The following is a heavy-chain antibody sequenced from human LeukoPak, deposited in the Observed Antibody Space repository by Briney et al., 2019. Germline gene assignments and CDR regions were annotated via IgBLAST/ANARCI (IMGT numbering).Heavy chain of an antibody. CDR1: GGTFNNFV. CDR3: NIDSTGYYKQRAYYFDY. V-gene: IGHV1-69*05. Sequence: ASVKVSCKASGGTFNNFVISWIRQAPGQGPEWMGGVIPMFGTPSYAQKFQDRVTITTDASTSTAYMELTSLRSEDSAVYFCNIDSTGYYKQRAYYFDYWGQGTLVTVSS. J-gene: IGHJ4*02. D-gene: IGHD3-22*01. CDR2: VIPMFGTP.